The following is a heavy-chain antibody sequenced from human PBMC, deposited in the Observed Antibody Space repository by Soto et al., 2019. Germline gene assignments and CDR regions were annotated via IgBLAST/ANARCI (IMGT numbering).Heavy chain of an antibody. Sequence: QVTLKESGPTLVKPTQTLTLTCTVSGLSLRTTGVGVGWVRQPPGKALEWLGLLYWDDDKRYSPSLRSRLTVAKDISEKQVVLTMTNMDTVDTATYYCVQSRCGGDCLEIYSSHAYNGLDAWGQGTTVSVSS. CDR1: GLSLRTTGVG. V-gene: IGHV2-5*02. CDR2: LYWDDDK. CDR3: VQSRCGGDCLEIYSSHAYNGLDA. D-gene: IGHD2-21*02. J-gene: IGHJ6*02.